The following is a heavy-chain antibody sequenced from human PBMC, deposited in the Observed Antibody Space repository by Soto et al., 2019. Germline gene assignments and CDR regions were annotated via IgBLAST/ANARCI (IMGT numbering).Heavy chain of an antibody. CDR3: AKGWCDS. CDR1: GFSFSSHV. J-gene: IGHJ5*01. CDR2: ISGSGGGT. V-gene: IGHV3-23*01. Sequence: EVQLLDSGGVLVQPGGSLRLYCAASGFSFSSHVMSWVRQAPGKGLEWVSSISGSGGGTYYADSVKGRFIISRDNSKNTLDLQMNSLRFEDTAVYYCAKGWCDSWGQGTLVTVSS.